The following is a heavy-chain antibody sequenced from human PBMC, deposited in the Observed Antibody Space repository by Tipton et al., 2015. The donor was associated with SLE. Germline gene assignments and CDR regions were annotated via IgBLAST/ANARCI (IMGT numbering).Heavy chain of an antibody. V-gene: IGHV3-74*01. CDR3: ASRGEVVTSGMDV. CDR1: GFTFSSYS. J-gene: IGHJ6*02. D-gene: IGHD4-23*01. CDR2: INSDGSST. Sequence: SLRLSCAASGFTFSSYSMNWVRQAPGKGLVWVSRINSDGSSTSYADSVKGRFTISRDNSKNTLYLQMNSLRAEDTAVYYCASRGEVVTSGMDVWGQGTTVTVSS.